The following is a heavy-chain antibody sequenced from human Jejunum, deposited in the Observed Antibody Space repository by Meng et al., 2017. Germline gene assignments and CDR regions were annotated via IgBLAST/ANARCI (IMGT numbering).Heavy chain of an antibody. D-gene: IGHD5-12*01. V-gene: IGHV4-4*02. CDR3: ARGATGTRPFDY. CDR1: GGSMTTDW. CDR2: IWPSGAS. Sequence: VQLEGSGPGLGKPSGTLSLTCAVSGGSMTTDWWNWVRQPPGKGREWIGEIWPSGASNYNPSLRSRVTISVDKSKNQLSLELASLTAADTAVYYCARGATGTRPFDYWGQGTLVTVSS. J-gene: IGHJ4*02.